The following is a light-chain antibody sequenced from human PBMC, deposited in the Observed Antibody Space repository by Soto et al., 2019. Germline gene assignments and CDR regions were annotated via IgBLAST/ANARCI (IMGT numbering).Light chain of an antibody. CDR3: QQYNNWPPRT. V-gene: IGKV3-15*01. CDR1: QSISNS. CDR2: GAS. Sequence: EIVMTQSPASLSVSPGETATLSCRASQSISNSLAWYQQKPGQAPSLLIYGASTRATGIPARFSGSGSGTEFTLTISSLQSEDSALYYCQQYNNWPPRTFGEGTKLEIK. J-gene: IGKJ2*01.